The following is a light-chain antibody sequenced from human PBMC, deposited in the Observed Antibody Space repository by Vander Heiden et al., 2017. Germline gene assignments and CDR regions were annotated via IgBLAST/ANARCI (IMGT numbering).Light chain of an antibody. J-gene: IGKJ1*01. V-gene: IGKV1-5*03. Sequence: DIQMTQSPSTLSASVGDRVTITCRASQSINTYSAWYQQKPGKAPNLLIYKASILESGVPSRFSGSGSGTEFTLTISSLQPDDFATYYCQQYNSFTWTFGQGTKVEIK. CDR1: QSINTY. CDR2: KAS. CDR3: QQYNSFTWT.